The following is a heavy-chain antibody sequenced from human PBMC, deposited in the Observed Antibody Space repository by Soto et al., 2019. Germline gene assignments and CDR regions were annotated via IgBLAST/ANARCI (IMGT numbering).Heavy chain of an antibody. V-gene: IGHV4-30-4*01. D-gene: IGHD3-16*01. CDR1: GGSISSGDYY. CDR2: IYYSGST. J-gene: IGHJ3*02. Sequence: QVQLQESGPGLVKPSQTLSLTCTVSGGSISSGDYYWSWIRQPPGKGLEWIGYIYYSGSTYYNPSLQSRGPISGDTSKNQCSLKPSSVTSADTAVYYCARVRAGGRYEAFDIWGQGTMVTVSS. CDR3: ARVRAGGRYEAFDI.